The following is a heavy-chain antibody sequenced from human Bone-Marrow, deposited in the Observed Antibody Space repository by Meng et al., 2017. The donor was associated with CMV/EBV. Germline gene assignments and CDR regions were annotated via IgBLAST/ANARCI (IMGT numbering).Heavy chain of an antibody. CDR2: INWNGGST. CDR1: GFTFDDYG. CDR3: VRDYNKATDW. D-gene: IGHD5-24*01. V-gene: IGHV3-20*04. Sequence: GGYLRLSCAASGFTFDDYGMSWVRQAPGKGLEWVSGINWNGGSTGYADSVKGRFTISRDNSKNSLYLQMNSLRAEDTAVYYCVRDYNKATDWWGQGTLVTVSS. J-gene: IGHJ4*02.